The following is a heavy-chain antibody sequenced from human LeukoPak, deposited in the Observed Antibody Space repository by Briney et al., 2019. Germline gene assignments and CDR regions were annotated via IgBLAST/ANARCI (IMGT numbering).Heavy chain of an antibody. CDR3: AREDIVVVVAATQSNWFDP. CDR1: GGSISSSSYY. CDR2: IYYSGST. D-gene: IGHD2-15*01. Sequence: SETLSLTCTVSGGSISSSSYYWGWIRQPPGRGLEWIGSIYYSGSTYYNSSLKSRVTISVDTSKNQFSLMLSSVTAADTAVYYCAREDIVVVVAATQSNWFDPWGQGTLVTVSS. V-gene: IGHV4-39*02. J-gene: IGHJ5*02.